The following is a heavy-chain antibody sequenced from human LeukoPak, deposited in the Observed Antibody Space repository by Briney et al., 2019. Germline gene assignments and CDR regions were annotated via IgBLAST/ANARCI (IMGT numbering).Heavy chain of an antibody. CDR2: ITGSDGNT. V-gene: IGHV3-23*01. CDR1: AFTFSNYA. CDR3: ANHSHRHYHYYYMDV. J-gene: IGHJ6*03. Sequence: PGGSLRLSCAASAFTFSNYALTWVRQTPGKGLEWVSSITGSDGNTQYADSVKGRFTISRDNSKNTLYLQMNSLRAEDTAIYFCANHSHRHYHYYYMDVWGTGTTVTVFS. D-gene: IGHD1-26*01.